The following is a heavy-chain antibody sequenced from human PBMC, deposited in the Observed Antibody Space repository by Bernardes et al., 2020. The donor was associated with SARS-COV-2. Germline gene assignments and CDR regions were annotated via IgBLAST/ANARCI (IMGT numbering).Heavy chain of an antibody. D-gene: IGHD5-18*01. CDR3: AKHTAMVYGY. J-gene: IGHJ4*02. Sequence: GGSLRLSCAASRFTFSSYAMSWVRLAPGKGLEWVSAISGSGGSTYYADSVKGRFTISRDNSKNTLYLHMNSLRAEDTAVYYCAKHTAMVYGYWGQGTLVTVSS. V-gene: IGHV3-23*01. CDR2: ISGSGGST. CDR1: RFTFSSYA.